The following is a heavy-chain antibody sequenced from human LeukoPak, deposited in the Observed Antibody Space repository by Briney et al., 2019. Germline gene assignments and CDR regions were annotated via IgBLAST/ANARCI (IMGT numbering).Heavy chain of an antibody. CDR1: GYTFTSYG. J-gene: IGHJ4*02. D-gene: IGHD1-1*01. CDR3: AREDNAHEHVDY. Sequence: ASVKVSCKASGYTFTSYGISWVRQAPGQGLEWMGWISAYNGDTNYAQKLQGRVTMTTDTSTSTAYMELRSLRSDDTAVYYCAREDNAHEHVDYWGQGTLVTVSS. CDR2: ISAYNGDT. V-gene: IGHV1-18*01.